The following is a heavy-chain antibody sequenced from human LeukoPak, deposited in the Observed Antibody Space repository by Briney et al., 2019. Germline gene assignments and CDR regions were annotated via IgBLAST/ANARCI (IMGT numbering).Heavy chain of an antibody. V-gene: IGHV1-69*01. Sequence: SVKVSCKASGGTFSGYAISWVRQAPGQGLEWMGGIIPIFGTANYAQKFQGRVTITADESTSTAYMELSSLRSEDTAVYYCARDKDIVVVPAAIGAFDYWGQGTLVTVSS. CDR3: ARDKDIVVVPAAIGAFDY. J-gene: IGHJ4*02. D-gene: IGHD2-2*02. CDR2: IIPIFGTA. CDR1: GGTFSGYA.